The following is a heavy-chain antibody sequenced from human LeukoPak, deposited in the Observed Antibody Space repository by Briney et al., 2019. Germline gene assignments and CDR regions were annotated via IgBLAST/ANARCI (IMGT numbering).Heavy chain of an antibody. CDR3: AKDAVAPGSGGDYFDY. CDR1: GFTFRSNA. CDR2: ITGNGGST. Sequence: PGGSLRLSCAASGFTFRSNAMSWVRQAPGKGLEWVSVITGNGGSTYYADSVKGRFTISRDNSKNTLSLQMNSLRVEDTAVYYCAKDAVAPGSGGDYFDYWGQGTLVTVSS. V-gene: IGHV3-23*01. J-gene: IGHJ4*02. D-gene: IGHD3-10*01.